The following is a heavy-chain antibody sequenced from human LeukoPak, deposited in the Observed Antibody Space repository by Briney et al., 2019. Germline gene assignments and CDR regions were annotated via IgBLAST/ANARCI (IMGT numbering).Heavy chain of an antibody. D-gene: IGHD6-25*01. CDR1: GFTFSSYT. CDR2: IGTSSTTI. J-gene: IGHJ6*03. Sequence: GGSLRLSCAASGFTFSSYTMNWVRQPPGKGLEWVSNIGTSSTTIYYADSVKGRFTISRDNAKNSLYLEMNSLRADDTAVYYCARFAAGGSYYYYMDVWGKGTTVTVSS. V-gene: IGHV3-48*01. CDR3: ARFAAGGSYYYYMDV.